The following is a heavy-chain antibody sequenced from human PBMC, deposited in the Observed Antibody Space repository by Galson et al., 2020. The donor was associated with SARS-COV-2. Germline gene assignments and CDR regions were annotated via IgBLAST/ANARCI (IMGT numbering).Heavy chain of an antibody. D-gene: IGHD6-6*01. V-gene: IGHV1-46*01. CDR2: INPSGGSK. J-gene: IGHJ6*02. Sequence: GESLKISCKASGYTFTSYYMHWVRQAPGQGLEWMGIINPSGGSKIYVEKLQGRVTMTRDTSTSTVYMELSSLRSEDTAVYCCARGGSHGMDVWGQGTTVTVSS. CDR1: GYTFTSYY. CDR3: ARGGSHGMDV.